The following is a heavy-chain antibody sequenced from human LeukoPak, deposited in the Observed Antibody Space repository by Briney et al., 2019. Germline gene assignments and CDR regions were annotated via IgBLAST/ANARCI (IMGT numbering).Heavy chain of an antibody. CDR3: ARALHFEGFGPFDY. J-gene: IGHJ4*02. CDR2: IWYDGSNK. D-gene: IGHD3-16*01. CDR1: GLTFSSYG. Sequence: GKSLRLSCVASGLTFSSYGMHWVRQAPGKGLEWVAVIWYDGSNKYYADSVKGRFTISRDNSKNTLYLQMNSLRAEDTAVYYCARALHFEGFGPFDYWGQGTLVTVSS. V-gene: IGHV3-33*01.